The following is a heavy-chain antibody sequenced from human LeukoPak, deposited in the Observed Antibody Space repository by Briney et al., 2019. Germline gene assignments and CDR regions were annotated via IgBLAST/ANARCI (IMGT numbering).Heavy chain of an antibody. CDR3: ARDPAGYSYYYYYGMDV. J-gene: IGHJ6*02. Sequence: PGRSLRLSCAASGFTFSSYAMHWVRQAPGKGLEWVAVISYDGSNKYYADSVKGRFTISRDNSKNTLYLQMNSLRAEDTAVYYCARDPAGYSYYYYYGMDVWGQGTTVTVSS. CDR2: ISYDGSNK. D-gene: IGHD2-2*01. V-gene: IGHV3-30-3*01. CDR1: GFTFSSYA.